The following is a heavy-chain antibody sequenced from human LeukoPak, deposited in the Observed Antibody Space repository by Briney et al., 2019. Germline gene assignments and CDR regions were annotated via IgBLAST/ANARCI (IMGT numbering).Heavy chain of an antibody. D-gene: IGHD3-10*01. J-gene: IGHJ4*02. CDR1: GASISSGSYY. Sequence: PSQTMSPTCTVSGASISSGSYYWSWIRQPAGRGLEWFGRIYTSGSTNYNPSLKSRVTISVDTSQNQFSLKLSAVTAVDTAVYYCARMVRGVIITYYFDYWGEGTPGTVSS. CDR2: IYTSGST. V-gene: IGHV4-61*02. CDR3: ARMVRGVIITYYFDY.